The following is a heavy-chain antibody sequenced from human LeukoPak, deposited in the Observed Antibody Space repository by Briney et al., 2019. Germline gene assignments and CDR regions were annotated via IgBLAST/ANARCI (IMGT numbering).Heavy chain of an antibody. CDR3: TTTRIAAAPDY. CDR2: IRSKANSYAT. J-gene: IGHJ4*02. V-gene: IGHV3-73*01. Sequence: GGSLRLSCAASGFTFSGSAMHWVRQASGKGLEWVGRIRSKANSYATAYAASVKGRFTISRDDSKNTAYLQMNGLKTEDTAVYYCTTTRIAAAPDYWGQGTLVTVSS. D-gene: IGHD6-13*01. CDR1: GFTFSGSA.